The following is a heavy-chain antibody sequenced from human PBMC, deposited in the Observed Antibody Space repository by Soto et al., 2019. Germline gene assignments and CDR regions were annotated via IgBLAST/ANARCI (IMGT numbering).Heavy chain of an antibody. J-gene: IGHJ4*02. Sequence: QVQLQESGPGLVKPSGTLSLTCAVSGGAISSSKWWRWVRQPPGKGLEWIGEIYQSGSTNYNPSLKSRVRMSVDKSRNQFSLKLTSVSAADTAVYYCARARATIAAAAIFDYWGQGTLVTVSS. CDR2: IYQSGST. D-gene: IGHD6-13*01. V-gene: IGHV4-4*02. CDR3: ARARATIAAAAIFDY. CDR1: GGAISSSKW.